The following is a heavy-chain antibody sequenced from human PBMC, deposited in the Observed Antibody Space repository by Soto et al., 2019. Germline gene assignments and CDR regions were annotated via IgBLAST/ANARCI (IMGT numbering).Heavy chain of an antibody. CDR1: GASISSYF. Sequence: SETLSLTCTVSGASISSYFWNWIRQPPGRGLEWIGYIYYSGSTNYNPSLKSRVTISVDTSKNQFSLKLSSVTAADTAVYYCARFLWFGELFSEGSWFDPWGQGTLVTVSS. J-gene: IGHJ5*02. CDR2: IYYSGST. V-gene: IGHV4-59*01. CDR3: ARFLWFGELFSEGSWFDP. D-gene: IGHD3-10*01.